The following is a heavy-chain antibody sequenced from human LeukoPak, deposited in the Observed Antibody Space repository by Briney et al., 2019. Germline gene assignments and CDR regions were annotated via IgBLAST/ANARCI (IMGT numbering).Heavy chain of an antibody. CDR1: GFTLSSYR. V-gene: IGHV3-21*01. Sequence: PGGSLRLSCTASGFTLSSYRMSWVRQAPGKGLEWVSSISTSSSYIYYADSVKGRFTISRDNAKNSLYLQMNSLRAEDTAVYYCARLGELVSNYMDVWGKGTTVTISS. CDR2: ISTSSSYI. J-gene: IGHJ6*03. D-gene: IGHD3-10*01. CDR3: ARLGELVSNYMDV.